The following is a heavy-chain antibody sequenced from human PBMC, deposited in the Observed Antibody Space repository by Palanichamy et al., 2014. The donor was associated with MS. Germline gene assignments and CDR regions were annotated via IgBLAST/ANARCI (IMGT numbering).Heavy chain of an antibody. D-gene: IGHD3-10*01. CDR3: ARHNTMVRGVPYYYYGMDV. Sequence: LVQSGAEVKKTRGRSLKISCKGSGYSCTSYWIGWVRQMLGKAWSGWGVIYPGDSDTRYSPSFQGQATISADKSISTAYLQWSSLKASDTAMYYCARHNTMVRGVPYYYYGMDVWGQGTTVTVSS. CDR2: IYPGDSDT. CDR1: GYSCTSYW. J-gene: IGHJ6*02. V-gene: IGHV5-51*01.